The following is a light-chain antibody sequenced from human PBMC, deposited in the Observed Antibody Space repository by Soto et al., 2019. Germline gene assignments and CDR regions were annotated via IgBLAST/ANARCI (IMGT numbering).Light chain of an antibody. CDR3: KQYENLPT. Sequence: DIQITHAPSSRSAPVGDGVTITCQASQNINNYLNWYQQKPGRAPKLLIYDASNLEAGVPSRFRGSGSGTDFTFTISRLQPEDIATYYCKQYENLPTFGQGTRLEIK. CDR1: QNINNY. J-gene: IGKJ5*01. V-gene: IGKV1-33*01. CDR2: DAS.